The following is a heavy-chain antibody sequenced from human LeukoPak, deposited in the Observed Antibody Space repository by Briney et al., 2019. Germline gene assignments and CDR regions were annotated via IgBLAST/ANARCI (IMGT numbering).Heavy chain of an antibody. V-gene: IGHV3-66*02. CDR1: GFTVSSNY. J-gene: IGHJ4*02. Sequence: GGSLRLSCAASGFTVSSNYMSWVRQAPGKGLKWVSVIYSGGSTYYADSVKGRFTISRDNSKNTLYLQMNSLRAEDTAVYYCARAIVVVPAAIIEAGYFDYWGQGTLVTVSS. CDR2: IYSGGST. D-gene: IGHD2-2*02. CDR3: ARAIVVVPAAIIEAGYFDY.